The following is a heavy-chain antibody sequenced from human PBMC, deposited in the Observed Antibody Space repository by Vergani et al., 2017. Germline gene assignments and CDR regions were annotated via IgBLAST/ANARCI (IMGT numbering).Heavy chain of an antibody. J-gene: IGHJ2*01. CDR3: AGDEGYCSSTSCSLGYFDL. V-gene: IGHV1-69*08. CDR1: GGTFSSYT. D-gene: IGHD2-2*01. CDR2: IIPILGIA. Sequence: QVQLVQSGAEVKKPGSSVKVSCKASGGTFSSYTISWVRQAPGQGLEWMGRIIPILGIANYAQKFQGRVTITADKSTSTAYMELSSLRSEDTAVYYCAGDEGYCSSTSCSLGYFDLWGRGTLVTVSS.